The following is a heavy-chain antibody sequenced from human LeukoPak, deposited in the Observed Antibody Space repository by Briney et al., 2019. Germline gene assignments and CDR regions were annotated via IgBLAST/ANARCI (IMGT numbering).Heavy chain of an antibody. CDR1: GFTFSSYA. D-gene: IGHD3-22*01. V-gene: IGHV3-23*01. Sequence: GGSLRLSCAASGFTFSSYAMSWVRQAPGKGLEWVSAISGSGGSTYYADSVKGRFTISRDNSKNTLYLQMNSLRAEDTAVYYCAKEAGGYYYDSSGYYDYWGQGTLVTASS. CDR3: AKEAGGYYYDSSGYYDY. CDR2: ISGSGGST. J-gene: IGHJ4*02.